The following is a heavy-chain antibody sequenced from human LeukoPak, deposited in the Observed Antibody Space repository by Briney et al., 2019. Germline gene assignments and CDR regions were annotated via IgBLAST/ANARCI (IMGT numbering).Heavy chain of an antibody. CDR3: ARPMVRGVTIHNAFDI. V-gene: IGHV4-34*01. CDR1: GGSFSGYY. D-gene: IGHD3-10*01. CDR2: INHSGST. J-gene: IGHJ3*02. Sequence: SETLSLTCAVYGGSFSGYYWSWIRQPPGKGLEWIGEINHSGSTNYNPSLKSRVTISVDTSKNQFSLKLSSVTAADTGVYYCARPMVRGVTIHNAFDIWGQGTRVTVSS.